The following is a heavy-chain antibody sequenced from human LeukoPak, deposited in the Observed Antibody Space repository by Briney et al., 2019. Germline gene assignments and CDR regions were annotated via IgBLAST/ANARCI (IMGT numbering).Heavy chain of an antibody. CDR3: ARGSPNEPSLD. Sequence: QPGGSLRLSCAASGFTVSSNYMSWVRQAPGKGLEWVSVIYSGGSTYYADSVKGRFTISRDNSKNTLYLQMNSLRAEDTAVYHCARGSPNEPSLDWGQGTLVTVSS. CDR2: IYSGGST. D-gene: IGHD1-1*01. V-gene: IGHV3-53*01. CDR1: GFTVSSNY. J-gene: IGHJ4*02.